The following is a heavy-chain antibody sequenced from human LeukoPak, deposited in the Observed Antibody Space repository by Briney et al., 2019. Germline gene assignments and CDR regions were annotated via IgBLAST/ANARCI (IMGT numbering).Heavy chain of an antibody. V-gene: IGHV3-43*02. CDR3: AKGNNSLSFNFDY. CDR1: GFHFRDFS. CDR2: VSGDGDTT. Sequence: GGSLRLSCAAPGFHFRDFSMHWVRQVPGKGLEWVSLVSGDGDTTHYADSVKGRFTISRDNNKNSLFLHMNSLRVEDTAFYYCAKGNNSLSFNFDYWGQGALVTVSS. D-gene: IGHD2/OR15-2a*01. J-gene: IGHJ4*02.